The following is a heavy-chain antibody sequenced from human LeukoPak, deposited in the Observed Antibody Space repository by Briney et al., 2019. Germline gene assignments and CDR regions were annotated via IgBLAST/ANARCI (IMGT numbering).Heavy chain of an antibody. V-gene: IGHV3-53*01. CDR2: IYSGGST. J-gene: IGHJ6*02. CDR1: GFTVSSNY. CDR3: ARESNSSGLTYYYYGMDV. D-gene: IGHD6-19*01. Sequence: GGSLRLSCAASGFTVSSNYMSWIRQAPGKGLEWVSVIYSGGSTYYADSVKGRFTISRDNSKNTLYLQMNSLRAEDTAVYYCARESNSSGLTYYYYGMDVWGQGTTVTVSS.